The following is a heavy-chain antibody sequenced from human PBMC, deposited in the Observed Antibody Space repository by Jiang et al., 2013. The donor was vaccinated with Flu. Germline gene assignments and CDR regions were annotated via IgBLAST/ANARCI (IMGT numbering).Heavy chain of an antibody. CDR3: ARDLKRNYYDSGSFDY. J-gene: IGHJ4*02. V-gene: IGHV1-18*04. Sequence: GAEVKEPGASVKVSCKTSGYKFTNYGVSWVRQAPGQGLEWMGWISPKSGNTIYAEFTQNLQGRVTMTTHTSTSTAYMELRSLRSDDTAVYYCARDLKRNYYDSGSFDYWGQGTLVTVSS. CDR1: GYKFTNYG. D-gene: IGHD3-10*01. CDR2: ISPKSGNT.